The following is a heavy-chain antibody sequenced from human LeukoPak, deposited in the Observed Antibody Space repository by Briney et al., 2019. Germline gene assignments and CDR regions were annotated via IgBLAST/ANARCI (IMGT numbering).Heavy chain of an antibody. CDR1: GFTFSSYW. J-gene: IGHJ4*02. CDR3: AREGEINYYDSSGYYPY. D-gene: IGHD3-22*01. Sequence: PGGSLRLSCAASGFTFSSYWMSWVRQAPGKGLEWVANIKQDGSEKYYVDSVKGRFTISRDNAKNSLYLQMNSLRAEDTAVYYCAREGEINYYDSSGYYPYWGQGTLVTVSS. V-gene: IGHV3-7*03. CDR2: IKQDGSEK.